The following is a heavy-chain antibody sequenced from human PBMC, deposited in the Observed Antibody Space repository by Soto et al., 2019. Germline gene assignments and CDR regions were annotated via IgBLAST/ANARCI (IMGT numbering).Heavy chain of an antibody. CDR1: GFTFSNYF. CDR2: INSDGSTT. CDR3: TRGKYYGMDV. Sequence: EVQLVESGGNLVQPGGSLRLSCAASGFTFSNYFMHWVRQAPGKGLVWVSRINSDGSTTSYADSVKGRFTISRDNAKNTLSLQMNSLRAEDTAVYYCTRGKYYGMDVWGQGTTVTVSS. J-gene: IGHJ6*02. V-gene: IGHV3-74*01.